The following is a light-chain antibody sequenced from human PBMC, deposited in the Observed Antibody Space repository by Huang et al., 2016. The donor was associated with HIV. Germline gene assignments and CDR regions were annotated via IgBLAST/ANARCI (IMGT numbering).Light chain of an antibody. CDR1: QSLLHSNGKNY. CDR3: MQVLQTPRT. Sequence: DIVMTQSPLSLPVTPGEPASISCRSSQSLLHSNGKNYLDWYLQKPGQSPQLLIYLGSNRASGVHDRFSGGGSGTYFTLKISRVEAEDVGIYYCMQVLQTPRTFGQGTKVEVK. J-gene: IGKJ1*01. V-gene: IGKV2-28*01. CDR2: LGS.